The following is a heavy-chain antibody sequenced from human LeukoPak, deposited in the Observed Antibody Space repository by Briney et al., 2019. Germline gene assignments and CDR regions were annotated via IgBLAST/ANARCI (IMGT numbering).Heavy chain of an antibody. CDR1: GFTFSSYS. D-gene: IGHD3-3*01. CDR2: ISSSSGYI. J-gene: IGHJ4*02. CDR3: ARSRSIFGVVPTPFDY. Sequence: GGSLRLSCAASGFTFSSYSMNWVRQAPGKGLEWVSSISSSSGYIYYADSVKGRFTISRDNAKNSLYLQMNSLRAEDTAVYYCARSRSIFGVVPTPFDYWGQGTLVTVSS. V-gene: IGHV3-21*01.